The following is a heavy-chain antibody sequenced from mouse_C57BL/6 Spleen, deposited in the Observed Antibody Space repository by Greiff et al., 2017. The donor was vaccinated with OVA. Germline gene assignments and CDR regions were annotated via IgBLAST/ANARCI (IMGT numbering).Heavy chain of an antibody. CDR3: ASGVTTVVGDV. Sequence: VQLQQSGPELVKPGASVKISCKASGYTFTDYYMNWVKQSHGKSLEWIGDINPNNGGTSYNQKFKGKATLTVDKSSSTAYMELRSLTSEDSAVYYCASGVTTVVGDVWGTGTTVTVSS. J-gene: IGHJ1*03. V-gene: IGHV1-26*01. CDR2: INPNNGGT. D-gene: IGHD1-1*01. CDR1: GYTFTDYY.